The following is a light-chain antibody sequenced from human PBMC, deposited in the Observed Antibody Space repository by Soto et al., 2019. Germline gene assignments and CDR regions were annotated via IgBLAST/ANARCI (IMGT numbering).Light chain of an antibody. CDR3: CSFAGSGSPYV. V-gene: IGLV2-23*02. Sequence: QSALTQPASVSGSPGQSITISCTGATSDVGSYSRVSWYQQHPGKVPKLLIYEVTKRPSGVSNRFSGSKSGNTASLTISGLQAEDEADYYCCSFAGSGSPYVFGTGTKVTVL. J-gene: IGLJ1*01. CDR1: TSDVGSYSR. CDR2: EVT.